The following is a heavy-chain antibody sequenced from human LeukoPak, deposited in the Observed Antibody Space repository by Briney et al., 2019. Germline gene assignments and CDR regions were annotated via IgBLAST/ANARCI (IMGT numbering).Heavy chain of an antibody. J-gene: IGHJ6*02. V-gene: IGHV4-39*07. CDR2: IYYSGST. D-gene: IGHD4-17*01. CDR3: ARDPKYGYYYYYYGMDV. Sequence: WVRQPPGKGLEWIGSIYYSGSTYYNPSLKSRVTISVDTSKNQFSLKLSSVTAADTAVYYCARDPKYGYYYYYYGMDVWGQGTTVTVSS.